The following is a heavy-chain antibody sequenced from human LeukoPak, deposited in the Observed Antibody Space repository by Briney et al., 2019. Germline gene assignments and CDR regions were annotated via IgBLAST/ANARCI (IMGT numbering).Heavy chain of an antibody. Sequence: ASVKVSCKASGYTFTSYGISWVRQAPGQGLEWMGWISAYNGNTNYAQKLQGRVTMTTDTSTSTAYMELRSLRSDDTAVYYCARDVFLTRYGSGKGSTDAFGIWGQGTMVTVSS. CDR1: GYTFTSYG. CDR2: ISAYNGNT. CDR3: ARDVFLTRYGSGKGSTDAFGI. V-gene: IGHV1-18*01. D-gene: IGHD3-10*01. J-gene: IGHJ3*02.